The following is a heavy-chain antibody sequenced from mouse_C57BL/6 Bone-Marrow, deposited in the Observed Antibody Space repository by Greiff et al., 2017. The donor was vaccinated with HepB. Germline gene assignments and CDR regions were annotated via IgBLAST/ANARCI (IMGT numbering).Heavy chain of an antibody. Sequence: EVKLVESGGGLVQSGRSLRLSCATSGFTFSDFYMEWVRQAPGKGLEWIAASRNKANDYTTEYSASVKGRFIVSRDTSQSILYLQMNALRAEDTAIYYCARDRIYDGNYDAMDYWGQGTSVTVSS. J-gene: IGHJ4*01. V-gene: IGHV7-1*01. D-gene: IGHD2-1*01. CDR3: ARDRIYDGNYDAMDY. CDR2: SRNKANDYTT. CDR1: GFTFSDFY.